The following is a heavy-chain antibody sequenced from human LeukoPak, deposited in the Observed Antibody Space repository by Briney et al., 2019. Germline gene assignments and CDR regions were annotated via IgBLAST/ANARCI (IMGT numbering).Heavy chain of an antibody. V-gene: IGHV5-51*01. D-gene: IGHD1-1*01. CDR2: IYPGDSNT. J-gene: IGHJ5*02. Sequence: GESLKISCKGSGYSFTSYWIDWVRQMPGKGLEWMGIIYPGDSNTTYSPSFRGQVTISADKSISTAYLQWSGLKASDTAIYYCAKRPGRHAPWVSWGQGTLVTVSS. CDR1: GYSFTSYW. CDR3: AKRPGRHAPWVS.